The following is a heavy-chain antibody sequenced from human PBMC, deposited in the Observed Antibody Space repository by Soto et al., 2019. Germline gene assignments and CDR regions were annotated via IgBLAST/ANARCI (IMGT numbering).Heavy chain of an antibody. CDR2: IYYSGST. Sequence: SETLSLTCTVSGGSISSSSYYWGWIRQPPGKGLEWIGSIYYSGSTYYNPSLKSRVTISVDTSKNQFSLKLSSVTAADTAVYYCARPGIAARPRGWFDPWGQGTLVTVSS. CDR3: ARPGIAARPRGWFDP. V-gene: IGHV4-39*01. D-gene: IGHD6-6*01. J-gene: IGHJ5*02. CDR1: GGSISSSSYY.